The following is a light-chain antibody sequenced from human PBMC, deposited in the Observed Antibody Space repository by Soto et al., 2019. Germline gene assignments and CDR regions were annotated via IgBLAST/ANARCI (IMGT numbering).Light chain of an antibody. V-gene: IGKV1-39*01. CDR3: QQGYTTPRLS. J-gene: IGKJ4*01. Sequence: DIELTQSPSSLSASVGDKLTITCRANQSITNFLNWYQKKPGEVPRLLIYAASRLGNGVPSRFSGSGSGTDFALTINSQQPEDFATYYCQQGYTTPRLSFGGGTRVDFK. CDR2: AAS. CDR1: QSITNF.